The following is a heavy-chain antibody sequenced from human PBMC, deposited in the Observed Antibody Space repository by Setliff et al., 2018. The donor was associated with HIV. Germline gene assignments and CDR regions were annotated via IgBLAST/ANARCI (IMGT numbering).Heavy chain of an antibody. D-gene: IGHD5-18*01. J-gene: IGHJ4*02. V-gene: IGHV2-70*11. CDR1: GFSLSTSGMC. Sequence: SGPTLVNPTQTLTLTCTFPGFSLSTSGMCVSWIRQPPGKALEWLARIDWDDDKYYSTSLKTRLTISKDTSKNQVVLTMTNMNPVDTDTYYCAQIRADNYGYGALGFWGQGTLVTVSS. CDR2: IDWDDDK. CDR3: AQIRADNYGYGALGF.